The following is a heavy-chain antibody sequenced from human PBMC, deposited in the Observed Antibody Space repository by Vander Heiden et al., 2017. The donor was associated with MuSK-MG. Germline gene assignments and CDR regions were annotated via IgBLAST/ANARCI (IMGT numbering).Heavy chain of an antibody. CDR3: AKSTSGYTYGYYDY. Sequence: EVQLVESGGGLVQPGGSLRLSCAASGFNCEYYWMSWVRQAPGRGLEWVANIQQGGSEKYYVDSVEGRFTISRDNAKKSLFLQMNSLRAEDTAVYYCAKSTSGYTYGYYDYWGQGTLVTVSS. D-gene: IGHD5-18*01. J-gene: IGHJ4*02. V-gene: IGHV3-7*01. CDR2: IQQGGSEK. CDR1: GFNCEYYW.